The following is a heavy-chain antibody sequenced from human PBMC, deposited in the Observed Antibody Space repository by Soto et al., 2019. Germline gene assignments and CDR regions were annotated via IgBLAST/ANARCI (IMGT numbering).Heavy chain of an antibody. D-gene: IGHD6-19*01. Sequence: QVQLVQSGAEVKKPGASVKVSCKASGYTFTSYAMHWVRQAPGQRLEWMGWINAGNGNTKYSQKFQGRVTITRDTSASTAYMELSSLRSGDTAVYYCAKDQWLVTYYFDYWGQGTLVTVSS. CDR3: AKDQWLVTYYFDY. CDR2: INAGNGNT. J-gene: IGHJ4*02. CDR1: GYTFTSYA. V-gene: IGHV1-3*01.